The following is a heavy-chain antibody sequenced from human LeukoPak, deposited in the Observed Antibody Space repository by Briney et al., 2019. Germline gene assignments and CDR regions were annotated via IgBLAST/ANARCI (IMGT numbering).Heavy chain of an antibody. V-gene: IGHV4-59*08. CDR2: IYDSGST. CDR3: ARARGVVDTATD. D-gene: IGHD5-18*01. CDR1: GGSISSYY. Sequence: PSETLSLTCTVSGGSISSYYWSWIRQRPGKGLEWIGFIYDSGSTNYNPSLKSRVTISVDTSKTQFSLKLRSVTAADTAVYYCARARGVVDTATDWGQGTLVTVSS. J-gene: IGHJ4*02.